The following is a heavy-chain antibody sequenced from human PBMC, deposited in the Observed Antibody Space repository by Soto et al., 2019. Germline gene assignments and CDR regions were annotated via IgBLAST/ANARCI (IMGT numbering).Heavy chain of an antibody. CDR1: GGSVSSGRYY. D-gene: IGHD6-19*01. CDR2: IYYSGST. V-gene: IGHV4-61*01. CDR3: ARSGAGSGWL. Sequence: QVQLLESGPGLVKPSETLSLTCTVSGGSVSSGRYYWSWSRQPPGKGLEWIGYIYYSGSTNYKSSLKSRVTISVDTSKNQFSLKLTSVTAADTAVYYCARSGAGSGWLGGQGTLVTVSS. J-gene: IGHJ4*02.